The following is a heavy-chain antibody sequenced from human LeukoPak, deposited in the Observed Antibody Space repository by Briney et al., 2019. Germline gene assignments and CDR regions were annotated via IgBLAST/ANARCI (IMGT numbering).Heavy chain of an antibody. CDR2: ISGSGGGT. D-gene: IGHD1-26*01. CDR1: GFTFTSYS. CDR3: AKDQDPYSGSYDYFDY. Sequence: GRSLRLSCAPAGFTFTSYSMSWVRHAPGKWLEWVSAISGSGGGTYYADSVKGRFTISRDNSKNTLYLQMNSLRAEDTAVYYCAKDQDPYSGSYDYFDYWGQGTLVTVSS. J-gene: IGHJ4*02. V-gene: IGHV3-23*01.